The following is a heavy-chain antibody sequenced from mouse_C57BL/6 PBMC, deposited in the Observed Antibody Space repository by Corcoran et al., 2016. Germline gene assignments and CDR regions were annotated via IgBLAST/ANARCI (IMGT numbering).Heavy chain of an antibody. V-gene: IGHV9-3*01. CDR1: GYTFTTYG. CDR3: ARRGGNYVGMYY. J-gene: IGHJ4*01. Sequence: QIQLVQSGPELKKPGETVKISCKASGYTFTTYGMSWVKQAPGKGLKWMGWINTYSGVPTYADDFKGRFAFSLETSASTAYLQINNLKNEDTATYFCARRGGNYVGMYYWGQGTSVTVSS. CDR2: INTYSGVP. D-gene: IGHD2-1*01.